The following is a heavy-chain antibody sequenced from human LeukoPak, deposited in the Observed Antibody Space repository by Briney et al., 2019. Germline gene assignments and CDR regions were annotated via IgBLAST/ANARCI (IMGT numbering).Heavy chain of an antibody. V-gene: IGHV4-39*02. CDR1: GGSISGYHYY. CDR2: IYYSGST. Sequence: SETLSLTCTVSGGSISGYHYYWVWIRQPPGKGLEWIGSIYYSGSTNHNPSLKSRVCIAVATSKNDFSLRLISVTAAAAALCYCAGSQGELASSWFDRWGQGILVTVSS. CDR3: AGSQGELASSWFDR. J-gene: IGHJ5*02. D-gene: IGHD6-13*01.